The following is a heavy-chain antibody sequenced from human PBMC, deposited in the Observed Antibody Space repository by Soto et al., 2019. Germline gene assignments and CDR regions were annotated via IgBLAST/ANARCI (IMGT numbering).Heavy chain of an antibody. CDR3: ARGEQFPYYYGMDV. Sequence: ASVKVSCKASGYTFTSYGISWVRQAPGQGLEWMGWINAGNGNTKYSQKFQGRVTITRDTSASTAYMELSSLRSEDTAVYYCARGEQFPYYYGMDVWGQGTTVTVSS. CDR2: INAGNGNT. V-gene: IGHV1-3*01. J-gene: IGHJ6*02. CDR1: GYTFTSYG. D-gene: IGHD1-26*01.